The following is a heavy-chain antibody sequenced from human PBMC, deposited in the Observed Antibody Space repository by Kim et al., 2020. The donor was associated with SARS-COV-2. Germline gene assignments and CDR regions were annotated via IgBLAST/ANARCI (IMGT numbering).Heavy chain of an antibody. CDR1: GFTFSSYA. CDR3: ARSSRGIQLWLCWFDP. CDR2: ISYDGSNK. Sequence: GGSLRLSCAASGFTFSSYAMHWVRQAPGKGLEWVAVISYDGSNKYYADSVKGRFTISRDNSKNTLYLQMNSLRAEDTAVYYCARSSRGIQLWLCWFDPWGQGTLVTVSS. V-gene: IGHV3-30-3*01. J-gene: IGHJ5*02. D-gene: IGHD5-18*01.